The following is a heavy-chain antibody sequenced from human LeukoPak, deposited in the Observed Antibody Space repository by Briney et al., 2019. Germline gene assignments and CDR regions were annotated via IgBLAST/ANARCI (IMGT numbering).Heavy chain of an antibody. V-gene: IGHV4-39*07. CDR1: GGSLSSSSYY. CDR2: IYYSGST. J-gene: IGHJ4*02. D-gene: IGHD3-10*01. CDR3: AREVYGFLYHFDY. Sequence: SETLSLTCTVSGGSLSSSSYYWGWIRQPPGKGLEWIGSIYYSGSTYYNPSLKSRVTISVHTSKNQFSLKLSSVTAADTAVYYCAREVYGFLYHFDYWGQGTLVTVSS.